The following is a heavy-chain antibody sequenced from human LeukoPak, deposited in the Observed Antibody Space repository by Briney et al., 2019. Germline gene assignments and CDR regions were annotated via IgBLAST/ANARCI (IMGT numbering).Heavy chain of an antibody. CDR2: VSGYNGHT. J-gene: IGHJ4*02. CDR1: GFTFSNYN. Sequence: ASVKVSCKTSGFTFSNYNICWVRQAPGQGLEWMGWVSGYNGHTNYAQNLQGRVTMTTDTSTSTAYMELSSLRSEDTAVYYCARAEGGTDYWGQGTLVTVSS. V-gene: IGHV1-18*01. CDR3: ARAEGGTDY. D-gene: IGHD3-16*01.